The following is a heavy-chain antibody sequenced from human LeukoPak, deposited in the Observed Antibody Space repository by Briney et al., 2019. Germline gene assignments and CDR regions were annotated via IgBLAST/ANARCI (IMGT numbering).Heavy chain of an antibody. CDR2: ISGYNGYT. V-gene: IGHV1-18*01. Sequence: ASVKVSCKASGYTFSRYAINWVRQAPGQGLEWMGWISGYNGYTKNVQKLQGRVTMTTDTSTSTAYMELRSLRSDDTAVYYCARELDPHYYGSGSYYGYWGQGTLVTVSS. D-gene: IGHD3-10*01. J-gene: IGHJ4*02. CDR3: ARELDPHYYGSGSYYGY. CDR1: GYTFSRYA.